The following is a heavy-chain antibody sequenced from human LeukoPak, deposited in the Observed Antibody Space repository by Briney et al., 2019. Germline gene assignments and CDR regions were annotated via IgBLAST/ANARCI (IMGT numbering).Heavy chain of an antibody. CDR2: VSTYTGNT. CDR1: GYSFFNSG. D-gene: IGHD2-2*03. Sequence: VASVKVSCKASGYSFFNSGITWVRQAPGQGPEWIGWVSTYTGNTNYAEKVQGRITMTTDTSTNTAYMELRSLKSDDTAVYYCGRDEDIPTYPNWIDTWGQGTLPTVSS. J-gene: IGHJ5*02. V-gene: IGHV1-18*01. CDR3: GRDEDIPTYPNWIDT.